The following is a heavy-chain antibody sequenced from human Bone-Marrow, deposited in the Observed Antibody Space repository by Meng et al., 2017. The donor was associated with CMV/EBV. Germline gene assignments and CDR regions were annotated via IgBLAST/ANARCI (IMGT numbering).Heavy chain of an antibody. CDR2: INPNSGGT. V-gene: IGHV1-2*02. J-gene: IGHJ6*01. Sequence: ASVKVSCKASGYTFISSEIHWLRQATGQGLEWMGWINPNSGGTNYAQKFQGRVTMTRDTSISTAYMELSSLRSEDTAVYSCASGVSYDFWTAGMDVWGQGTTVTVSS. CDR3: ASGVSYDFWTAGMDV. D-gene: IGHD3-3*01. CDR1: GYTFISSE.